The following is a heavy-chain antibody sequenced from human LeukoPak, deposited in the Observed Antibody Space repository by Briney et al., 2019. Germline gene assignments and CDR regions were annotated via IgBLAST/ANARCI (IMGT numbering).Heavy chain of an antibody. D-gene: IGHD2-15*01. V-gene: IGHV4-4*07. Sequence: SETLSLTCTVSGCSISSYYWSWIRQPAGKGLEWIGRIYTSGSTNYNPSLKSRVTMSVDTSKNQFSLKLSSVTAADTAVYYCARDRKVVAASYYYGMDVWGQGTTVTVSS. CDR3: ARDRKVVAASYYYGMDV. CDR1: GCSISSYY. J-gene: IGHJ6*02. CDR2: IYTSGST.